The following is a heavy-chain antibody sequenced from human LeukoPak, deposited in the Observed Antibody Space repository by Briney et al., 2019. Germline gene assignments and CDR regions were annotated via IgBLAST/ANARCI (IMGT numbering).Heavy chain of an antibody. J-gene: IGHJ4*02. CDR3: AKTDTAMVPRPFDY. Sequence: GGSLRLSCAASGFTFSSYGMHWVRQAPGKGLEWVAFIRYDGSNKYYADSVKGRFTISRDNSKNTLYLQMNSLRAEDTAVYYCAKTDTAMVPRPFDYWGQGTLVTVSS. V-gene: IGHV3-30*02. CDR1: GFTFSSYG. D-gene: IGHD5-18*01. CDR2: IRYDGSNK.